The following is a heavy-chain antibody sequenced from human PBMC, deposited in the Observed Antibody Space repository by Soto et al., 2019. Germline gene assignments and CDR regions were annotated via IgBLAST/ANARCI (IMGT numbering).Heavy chain of an antibody. CDR2: INDYGTTI. CDR3: ARGGLEPFDY. Sequence: GGSLRLSCVASGSTLGNYWMHWVRQAPGKGLVWVSRINDYGTTINYAESVEGRFIISRDDAKSEVYLQMNNLRAEDSAVYYCARGGLEPFDYWGQGALVTVSS. CDR1: GSTLGNYW. J-gene: IGHJ4*02. V-gene: IGHV3-74*01. D-gene: IGHD1-1*01.